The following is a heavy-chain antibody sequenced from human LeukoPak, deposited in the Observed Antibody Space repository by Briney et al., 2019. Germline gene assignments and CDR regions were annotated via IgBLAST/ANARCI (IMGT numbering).Heavy chain of an antibody. CDR3: ATPESRYSSGWYYFDY. CDR1: GYTLTELS. V-gene: IGHV1-24*01. D-gene: IGHD6-19*01. J-gene: IGHJ4*02. Sequence: ASVKVSFKVSGYTLTELSMHWVRQAPGKGLEWMGGFDPEDGETIYAQKFQGRVTMTEDTSTDTAYMELSSLRSEDTAVYYCATPESRYSSGWYYFDYWGQGTLVTVSS. CDR2: FDPEDGET.